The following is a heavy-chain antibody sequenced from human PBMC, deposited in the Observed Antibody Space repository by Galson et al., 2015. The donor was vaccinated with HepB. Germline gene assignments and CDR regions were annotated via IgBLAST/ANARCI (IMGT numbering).Heavy chain of an antibody. CDR3: ARDWGKPVPAAWWFDP. V-gene: IGHV3-33*07. D-gene: IGHD3-16*01. J-gene: IGHJ5*02. Sequence: SLRLSCAASGFIFAQYKMNWVRQPPGKGLEWVAVIRYNGSNTYYADSVRGRFTISRDNSKNTVYLQTSSLRVEDTALYYCARDWGKPVPAAWWFDPWGQGTLVTVSS. CDR2: IRYNGSNT. CDR1: GFIFAQYK.